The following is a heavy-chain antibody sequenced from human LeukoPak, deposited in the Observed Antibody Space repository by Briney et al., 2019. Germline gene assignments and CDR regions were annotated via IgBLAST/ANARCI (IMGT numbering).Heavy chain of an antibody. V-gene: IGHV4-39*01. D-gene: IGHD5-18*01. CDR1: GGSISSSCYY. Sequence: SETLSLTCTVSGGSISSSCYYWGWIRQPPGKGLEWIGSIYYSGSTYYNPSLKSRVTISVDTSKNQFSLKLSSVTAADTAVYYCARLIGGYSYGPVDYWGQGTLVTVSS. J-gene: IGHJ4*02. CDR3: ARLIGGYSYGPVDY. CDR2: IYYSGST.